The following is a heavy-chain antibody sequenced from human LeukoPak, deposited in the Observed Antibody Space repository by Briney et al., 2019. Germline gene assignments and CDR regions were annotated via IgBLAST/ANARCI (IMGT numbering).Heavy chain of an antibody. D-gene: IGHD6-19*01. CDR1: GFTFSSFS. CDR3: AREGYSSGWYDY. J-gene: IGHJ4*02. V-gene: IGHV3-21*01. CDR2: ISSSSAYI. Sequence: PGGSLRLSCAASGFTFSSFSMNWVRQAPGKGLEWVSSISSSSAYIYYADSLKGRFTISRDNAKNSLFLQMNSLRVEDTAVYYCAREGYSSGWYDYWGQGTLVTVSS.